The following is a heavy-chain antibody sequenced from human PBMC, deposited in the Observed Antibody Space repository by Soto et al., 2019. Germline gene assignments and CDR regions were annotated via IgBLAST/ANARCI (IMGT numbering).Heavy chain of an antibody. D-gene: IGHD6-6*01. CDR3: AKTARPVHEGKPYYFDY. V-gene: IGHV3-23*01. CDR2: ISGSGGST. J-gene: IGHJ4*02. Sequence: EVQLLESGGGLVQPGGSLRLSCAASGFTFSSYAMSWVRQAPGKGLEWVSAISGSGGSTYYADSVKGRFTISRDNSKNTLYLQMNSLRAEDTAVYYCAKTARPVHEGKPYYFDYWGQGTLVTVSS. CDR1: GFTFSSYA.